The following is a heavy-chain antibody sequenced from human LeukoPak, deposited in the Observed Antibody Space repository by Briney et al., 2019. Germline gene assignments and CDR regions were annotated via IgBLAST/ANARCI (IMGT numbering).Heavy chain of an antibody. D-gene: IGHD2-2*02. J-gene: IGHJ4*02. CDR2: IYDSGST. Sequence: SETLSLTCTVSGGSISTYNWSWIRQPPGKGLEWIGYIYDSGSTNYNPSLKSRVTISEDTSKRQFSLKLRSVTAADTAVYYCARVVGRYCSSTSCYIDYWGQGTLVTVSS. V-gene: IGHV4-59*01. CDR1: GGSISTYN. CDR3: ARVVGRYCSSTSCYIDY.